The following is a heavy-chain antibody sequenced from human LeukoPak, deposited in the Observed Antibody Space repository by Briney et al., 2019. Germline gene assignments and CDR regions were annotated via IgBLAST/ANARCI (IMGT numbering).Heavy chain of an antibody. CDR1: GGSISSYY. J-gene: IGHJ4*02. V-gene: IGHV4-59*01. CDR2: MSYSGST. CDR3: VGDCGGPDDY. Sequence: SETLSLTCTVSGGSISSYYWSWIRQPPGKGLEWIGYMSYSGSTNYNPSLKSRVSILGDMSKRQFSLKLTSVTAADTAVYYCVGDCGGPDDYWGQGTLVTVSS.